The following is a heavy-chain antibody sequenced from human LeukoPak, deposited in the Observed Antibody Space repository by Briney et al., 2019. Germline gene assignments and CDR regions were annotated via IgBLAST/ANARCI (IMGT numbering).Heavy chain of an antibody. CDR3: ATGAPTSYSLAY. J-gene: IGHJ4*02. D-gene: IGHD6-13*01. V-gene: IGHV4-59*08. CDR2: IYYSGST. Sequence: SETLSLTCTVSGGSISSYYWSWIRQPPGKGLEWIGYIYYSGSTNYNPSLKGRVTISVDTSKNQFSLKLSSVTAADTAVYYCATGAPTSYSLAYWGQGTLVTVSS. CDR1: GGSISSYY.